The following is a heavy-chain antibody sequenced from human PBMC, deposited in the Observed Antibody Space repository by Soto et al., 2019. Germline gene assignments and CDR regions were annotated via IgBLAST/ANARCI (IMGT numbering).Heavy chain of an antibody. V-gene: IGHV3-30*18. CDR1: GFTFSNYA. CDR3: AKDEYGMDV. CDR2: ISYDGSNK. J-gene: IGHJ6*02. Sequence: PGGSLRLSCAASGFTFSNYAMHWVRQAPGKGLEWVAVISYDGSNKYYADSVKGRFTISRDNSKNTLYLQMNSLRAEDTALYYCAKDEYGMDVWGQGTTVTVSS.